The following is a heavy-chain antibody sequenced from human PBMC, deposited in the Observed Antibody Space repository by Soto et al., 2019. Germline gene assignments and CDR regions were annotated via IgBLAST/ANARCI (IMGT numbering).Heavy chain of an antibody. Sequence: QAQLVQSGGEMKKAGASVKVSCKASGYTFTTYGITWVRQAPRQGLDWMGWINPLKGDTKSAANFQDRVTMTTDTSTRTAYMELRSLRSDDTAVYYCARVKVPAAVLGAFDVWCQGTLVTVSS. V-gene: IGHV1-18*01. CDR1: GYTFTTYG. J-gene: IGHJ3*01. CDR3: ARVKVPAAVLGAFDV. D-gene: IGHD2-2*01. CDR2: INPLKGDT.